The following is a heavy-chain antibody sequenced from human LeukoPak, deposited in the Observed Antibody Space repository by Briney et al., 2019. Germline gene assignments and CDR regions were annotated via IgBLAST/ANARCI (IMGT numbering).Heavy chain of an antibody. CDR3: ARGGYSYVFDY. Sequence: ASVKVSCKASGYTFTGYYMHWVRQAPGQGLEWMGWINPNSGSTNYAQKFQGRVTMTRDTSISTAYMELSRLRSDDTAVYYCARGGYSYVFDYWGQGTLVTVSS. J-gene: IGHJ4*02. V-gene: IGHV1-2*02. CDR2: INPNSGST. D-gene: IGHD5-18*01. CDR1: GYTFTGYY.